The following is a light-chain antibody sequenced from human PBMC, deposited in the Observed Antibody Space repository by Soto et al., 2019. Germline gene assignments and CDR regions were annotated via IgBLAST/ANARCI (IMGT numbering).Light chain of an antibody. Sequence: DIVMTQSPDSLAVSLGERATINCKSSQSVLYSSNNKNYLAWYQQKPGQPPKLLIYWASTRESGVTDRLSGSGFGTDYTLTSSSLQAEDVAIYYCKQYYSTPFTFGPVTKVDIK. J-gene: IGKJ3*01. CDR2: WAS. V-gene: IGKV4-1*01. CDR1: QSVLYSSNNKNY. CDR3: KQYYSTPFT.